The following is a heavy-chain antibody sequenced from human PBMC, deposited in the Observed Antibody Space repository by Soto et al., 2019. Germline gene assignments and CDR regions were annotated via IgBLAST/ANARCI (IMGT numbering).Heavy chain of an antibody. CDR3: ASGTRITMIVVAYDAFDI. CDR2: IIPIFGTA. CDR1: GGTFSSYS. Sequence: SVKVSFKASGGTFSSYSMSWVRQAPGQGLEWMGGIIPIFGTANYAQKFQGRVTITADKSTSTAYMEPSSLRSEDTAVYYCASGTRITMIVVAYDAFDIWGQGTMVTVSS. J-gene: IGHJ3*02. V-gene: IGHV1-69*06. D-gene: IGHD3-22*01.